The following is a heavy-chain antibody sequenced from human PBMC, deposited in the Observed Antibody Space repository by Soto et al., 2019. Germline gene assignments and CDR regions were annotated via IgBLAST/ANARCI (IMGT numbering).Heavy chain of an antibody. D-gene: IGHD4-17*01. CDR3: TRLTTVTNSDY. V-gene: IGHV3-73*01. CDR2: IRSKANSYAT. Sequence: PGGSVRLSCAASGFTFSGSAMHWVRQASGKGLEWVGRIRSKANSYATAYAASVKGRFTISRDDSKNTAYLQMNSLKTEDTAVYYCTRLTTVTNSDYPGQRPLDPLST. CDR1: GFTFSGSA. J-gene: IGHJ4*02.